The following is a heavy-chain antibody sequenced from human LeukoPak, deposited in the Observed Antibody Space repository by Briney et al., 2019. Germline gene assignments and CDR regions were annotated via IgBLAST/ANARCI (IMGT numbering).Heavy chain of an antibody. D-gene: IGHD3-10*01. Sequence: PSETLSLTCTVSGGSISSYYWSWIRQPAGKGLEWIGRIYTSGSTNYNPSLKSRVTMSVDTSKNQFSLKLSSVTAADTAVYYCARDKGLMVRGAFDYWGQGTLVTVSS. CDR1: GGSISSYY. J-gene: IGHJ4*02. CDR3: ARDKGLMVRGAFDY. V-gene: IGHV4-4*07. CDR2: IYTSGST.